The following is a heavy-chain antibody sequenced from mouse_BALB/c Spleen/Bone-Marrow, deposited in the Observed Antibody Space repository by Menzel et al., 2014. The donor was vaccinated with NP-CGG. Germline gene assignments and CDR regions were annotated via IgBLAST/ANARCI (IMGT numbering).Heavy chain of an antibody. CDR3: ARDVGYGNYFVY. D-gene: IGHD2-10*02. J-gene: IGHJ3*01. CDR1: GFTFSDFY. V-gene: IGHV7-1*02. CDR2: SRNKAKYYTT. Sequence: EVHLVESGGGLVQPGDSLRLSCATSGFTFSDFYMEWVRQPPGKRLEWIAASRNKAKYYTTENSASVKGRFIVSRDTSQSVLYLQMNALRAEDTAIYYCARDVGYGNYFVYWGQGTLVTVSA.